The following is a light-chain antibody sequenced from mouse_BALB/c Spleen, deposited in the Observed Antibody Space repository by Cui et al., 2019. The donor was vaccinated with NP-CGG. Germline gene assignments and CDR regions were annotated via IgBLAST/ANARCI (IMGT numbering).Light chain of an antibody. J-gene: IGLJ1*01. CDR1: TGAVTTSNY. V-gene: IGLV1*01. CDR2: GIY. Sequence: QAVVTQESALTTSPGETVTLTCRSSTGAVTTSNYANWIQEKPDHLFTGIIGGIYNRAPGVPARFSGSLIGDKAALTITGAQTEDEAIYFCALWYSNHWVFGGGTKLTVL. CDR3: ALWYSNHWV.